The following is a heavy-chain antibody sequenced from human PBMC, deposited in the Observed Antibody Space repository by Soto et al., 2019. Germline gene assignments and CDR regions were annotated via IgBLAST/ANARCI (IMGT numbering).Heavy chain of an antibody. CDR2: ISAYNGNT. CDR1: GYTFTSYG. V-gene: IGHV1-18*01. J-gene: IGHJ3*02. CDR3: ARDFAWFLAAGIISDAFDI. D-gene: IGHD6-13*01. Sequence: ASVKVSCKASGYTFTSYGISWVRQAPGQGLEWMGWISAYNGNTNYAQKLQGRVTMTTDTSTSTAYMELRSLRSDDTAVYYCARDFAWFLAAGIISDAFDIWGQGTMVTVSS.